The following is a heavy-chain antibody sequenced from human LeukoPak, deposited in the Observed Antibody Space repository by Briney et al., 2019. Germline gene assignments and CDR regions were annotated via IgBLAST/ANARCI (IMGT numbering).Heavy chain of an antibody. CDR1: GFTFSRYW. D-gene: IGHD1-1*01. CDR3: ATTRGFDY. Sequence: GESLRLSCEASGFTFSRYWMSWVRQTPGQVLERVANMNEDGGEKYYVNSVKGRFTISRDNAKSSLFLQMHSLRTEDTAVYYCATTRGFDYWGQGTLVTVSS. V-gene: IGHV3-7*03. CDR2: MNEDGGEK. J-gene: IGHJ4*02.